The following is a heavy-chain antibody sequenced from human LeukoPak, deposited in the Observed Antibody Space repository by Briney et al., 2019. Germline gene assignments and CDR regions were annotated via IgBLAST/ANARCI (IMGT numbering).Heavy chain of an antibody. Sequence: GGSLRLSCAASGFTVSSGYMSWVRQAPGKGLEWVSDIYSGGSTYYADSVKGRFTISRDNSKNMLYLQMNGLRAEDTAVYYCAREVVAAAVDYFDYWGQGTLVTVSS. J-gene: IGHJ4*02. CDR3: AREVVAAAVDYFDY. V-gene: IGHV3-53*01. CDR2: IYSGGST. CDR1: GFTVSSGY. D-gene: IGHD6-13*01.